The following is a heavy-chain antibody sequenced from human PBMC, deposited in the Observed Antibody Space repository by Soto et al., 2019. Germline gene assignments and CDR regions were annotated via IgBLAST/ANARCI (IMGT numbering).Heavy chain of an antibody. Sequence: SETLSLTCAVYGGSFSGYYWSWIRQPPGKGLEWIGEINHSGSTNYNPSLKSRVTISVDTSKNQFSLKLSSVTAADTAVYYCARGYCSGGSCSYFDYWGQGTLVTVSS. CDR3: ARGYCSGGSCSYFDY. D-gene: IGHD2-15*01. CDR1: GGSFSGYY. CDR2: INHSGST. V-gene: IGHV4-34*01. J-gene: IGHJ4*02.